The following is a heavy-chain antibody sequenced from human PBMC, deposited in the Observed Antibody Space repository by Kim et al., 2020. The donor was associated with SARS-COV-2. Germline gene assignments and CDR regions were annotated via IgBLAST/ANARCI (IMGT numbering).Heavy chain of an antibody. J-gene: IGHJ6*02. V-gene: IGHV3-53*01. CDR3: SRWAVVAALDV. D-gene: IGHD2-15*01. CDR2: IYSDGST. CDR1: GLTVSSNY. Sequence: GGSLRLSCAASGLTVSSNYMSWVRQAPGKGLEWVSVIYSDGSTNYIESVEGRFTISRDKSKNTSHLQINNRLADDTAAYYYSRWAVVAALDVWGHGTKV.